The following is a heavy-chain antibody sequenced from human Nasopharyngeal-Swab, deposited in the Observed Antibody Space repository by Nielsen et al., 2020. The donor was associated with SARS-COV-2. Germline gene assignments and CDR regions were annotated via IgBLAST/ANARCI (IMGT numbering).Heavy chain of an antibody. D-gene: IGHD2-2*03. V-gene: IGHV1-8*01. CDR3: ARMMAGYDGYLQN. J-gene: IGHJ1*01. CDR2: TQLNNGKT. CDR1: GYTFTSYD. Sequence: ASVKVSCKASGYTFTSYDINWVRQAPGHGLEWLGRTQLNNGKTVFAQKFQGRVTMPWNTSITTAYMRLSGLRSDDTAVYYCARMMAGYDGYLQNWGQGTLVTVSS.